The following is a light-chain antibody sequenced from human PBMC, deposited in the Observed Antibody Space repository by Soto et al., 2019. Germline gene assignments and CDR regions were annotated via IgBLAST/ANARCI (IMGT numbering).Light chain of an antibody. J-gene: IGKJ2*01. Sequence: EIVLTQFPGTLSLSPGERATLSCRPSQSLSSSYLVWYQQKPGQAPMLLIYAASRRATGIPDRFSGSGSATEYTLTIIILEPEDSAVYYCQQQGTFGQGTKLEIK. CDR2: AAS. CDR3: QQQGT. CDR1: QSLSSSY. V-gene: IGKV3-20*01.